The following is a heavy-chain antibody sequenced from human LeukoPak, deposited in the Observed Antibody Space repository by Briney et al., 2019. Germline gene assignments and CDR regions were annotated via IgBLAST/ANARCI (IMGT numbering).Heavy chain of an antibody. V-gene: IGHV4-34*01. CDR1: GYSFSDYY. J-gene: IGHJ5*02. CDR2: INHRAST. CDR3: ARGQVPAARGHNWFDP. Sequence: SENLSLSCAVYGYSFSDYYWNWIRQPPGKGLEWIGEINHRASTNYNPSLQRRVTISVDTSKNQFSLRLSSVTAADTAVYFCARGQVPAARGHNWFDPWGLGTLVTVSS. D-gene: IGHD2-2*01.